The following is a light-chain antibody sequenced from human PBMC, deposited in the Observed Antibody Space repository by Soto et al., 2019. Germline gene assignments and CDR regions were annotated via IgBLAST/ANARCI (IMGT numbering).Light chain of an antibody. V-gene: IGKV3-11*01. J-gene: IGKJ3*01. CDR1: QTVRNNY. Sequence: EFVLTQSPGTLSLSPGERATLSCRASQTVRNNYLAWYQQKPGQAPRLVIHDASKRATGIPARFSGSGSGTDFSLTISGLEPEDFAVYYCQQRDNWPFTFGPGTTVDIK. CDR2: DAS. CDR3: QQRDNWPFT.